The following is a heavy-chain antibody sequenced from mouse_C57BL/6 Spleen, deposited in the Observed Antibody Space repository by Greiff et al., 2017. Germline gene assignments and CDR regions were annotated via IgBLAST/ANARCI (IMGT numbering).Heavy chain of an antibody. J-gene: IGHJ2*01. CDR2: IYPGDGDT. CDR1: GYAFSSSW. Sequence: VQLQPSGPELVKPGASVKISCKASGYAFSSSWMNWVKQRPGKGLEWIGRIYPGDGDTNYNGKFKGKATLTADKSSSTAYMQHSSLTSEDSAVYFCARSTWDGYFDYWGQGTTLTVSS. V-gene: IGHV1-82*01. D-gene: IGHD4-1*01. CDR3: ARSTWDGYFDY.